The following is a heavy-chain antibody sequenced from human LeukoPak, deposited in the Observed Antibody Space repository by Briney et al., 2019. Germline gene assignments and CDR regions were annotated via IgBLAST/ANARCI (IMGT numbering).Heavy chain of an antibody. V-gene: IGHV4-31*03. CDR3: ARLKYYDILTGYSTQLDY. CDR1: GGSISSGGYY. J-gene: IGHJ4*02. CDR2: IYYSGST. Sequence: PSQTLSLTCTVSGGSISSGGYYWSWIRQHPGKGLEWIGYIYYSGSTYYNPSLKGRVTISVDTSKNQFSLKLSSVTAADTAVYYCARLKYYDILTGYSTQLDYWGQGTLVTVSS. D-gene: IGHD3-9*01.